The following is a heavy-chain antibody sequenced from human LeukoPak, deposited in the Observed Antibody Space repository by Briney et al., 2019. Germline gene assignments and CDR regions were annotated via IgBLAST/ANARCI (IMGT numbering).Heavy chain of an antibody. CDR1: GGSISSGSYY. Sequence: SETLSLTCTVSGGSISSGSYYWSWIRQPAGKGLEWIGRIYTSGSTNYNPSLKSRVTISVDTSKNQFSLKLSSVTAADTAVYYCARGRSNYYYWGQGTLVTVSS. CDR3: ARGRSNYYY. D-gene: IGHD4-11*01. J-gene: IGHJ4*02. V-gene: IGHV4-61*02. CDR2: IYTSGST.